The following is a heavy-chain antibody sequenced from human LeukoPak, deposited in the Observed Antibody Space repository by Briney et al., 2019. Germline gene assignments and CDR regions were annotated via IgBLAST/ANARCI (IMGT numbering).Heavy chain of an antibody. D-gene: IGHD1-1*01. CDR3: ARGVYWSLDY. CDR2: ISYDEDYQ. J-gene: IGHJ4*02. Sequence: PGRSLRLSCAASGFTFTNYAIHWVRQAPGKGLEWMAVISYDEDYQYYADSVKGRFTMSRDNSKITLYLQMNSLRPEYSAVYYCARGVYWSLDYWGQGTPVTVAS. V-gene: IGHV3-30*01. CDR1: GFTFTNYA.